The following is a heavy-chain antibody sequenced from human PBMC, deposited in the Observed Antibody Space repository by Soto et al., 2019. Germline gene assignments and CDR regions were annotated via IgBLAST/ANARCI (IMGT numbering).Heavy chain of an antibody. CDR1: GFTFSSYA. CDR3: VKDAPRTCV. Sequence: GGSLRLSCAASGFTFSSYAMSWVRQAPGKGLEWVSSISGSGGYTPYADSVKGRFTISRDNSKNMLYLQMNSLRAEDTAVYYCVKDAPRTCVWGQGTTVTVSS. V-gene: IGHV3-23*01. CDR2: ISGSGGYT. J-gene: IGHJ6*02.